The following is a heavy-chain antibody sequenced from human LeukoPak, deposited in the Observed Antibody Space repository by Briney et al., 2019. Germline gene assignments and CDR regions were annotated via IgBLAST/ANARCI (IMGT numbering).Heavy chain of an antibody. V-gene: IGHV3-30*03. CDR2: ISYDGSNK. CDR3: ARADCGGDCSYYYYYYGMDV. Sequence: GGSLRLSCAASGFTFSSYGMHWVRQAPGKGREWVAVISYDGSNKYYADSVKGRFTISRDNSKNTLYLQMNSLRAEDTAVYYCARADCGGDCSYYYYYYGMDVWGQGTTVTVSS. D-gene: IGHD2-21*02. J-gene: IGHJ6*02. CDR1: GFTFSSYG.